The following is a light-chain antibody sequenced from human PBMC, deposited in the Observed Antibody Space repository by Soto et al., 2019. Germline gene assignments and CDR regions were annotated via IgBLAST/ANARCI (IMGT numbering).Light chain of an antibody. J-gene: IGKJ4*01. CDR1: QSVSNN. CDR3: QKYHTWPIN. Sequence: EIVMTQSPATLSVSPGERGTLSCRASQSVSNNYLAWYQQKPGQAPRLLIYGASNRATGMPDRFSGSGSGTEFTLTISSLQSEDCAIYYCQKYHTWPINFGGGTKVDIK. CDR2: GAS. V-gene: IGKV3D-15*01.